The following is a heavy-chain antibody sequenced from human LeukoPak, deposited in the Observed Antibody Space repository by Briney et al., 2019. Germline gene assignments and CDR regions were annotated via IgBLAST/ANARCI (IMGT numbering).Heavy chain of an antibody. CDR3: AGLPDYDSSGYTLFD. J-gene: IGHJ4*02. CDR1: GYTFTNYD. Sequence: ASVKVSCKASGYTFTNYDINWVREATGQGLEWMGWMNPNSGNTSYAQKFQGRVTMTRDTSTSTVYMELSSLRSEDTAVYYCAGLPDYDSSGYTLFDWGQGTLVTVSS. V-gene: IGHV1-8*01. CDR2: MNPNSGNT. D-gene: IGHD3-22*01.